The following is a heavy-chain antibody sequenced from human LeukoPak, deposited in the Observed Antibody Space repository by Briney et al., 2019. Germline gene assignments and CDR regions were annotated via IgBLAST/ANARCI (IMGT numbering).Heavy chain of an antibody. D-gene: IGHD3-3*01. CDR1: GFTFTTYG. J-gene: IGHJ3*02. Sequence: GGSLRLSCAASGFTFTTYGMAWVRQAPGKGLEWVSVISGSGGSTYYADSVKGRFTISRDNSKNTLYLQMNTLRAEDTAVYYCAKDSTIIPPDAFDIWGQGTMVTVSS. V-gene: IGHV3-23*01. CDR3: AKDSTIIPPDAFDI. CDR2: ISGSGGST.